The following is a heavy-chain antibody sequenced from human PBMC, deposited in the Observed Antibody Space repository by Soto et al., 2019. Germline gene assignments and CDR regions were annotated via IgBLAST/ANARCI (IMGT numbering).Heavy chain of an antibody. CDR3: AHRKPRRYSSSWSSHFDY. Sequence: SGPKRESHTRTHGKTFIFAGFSIRNKGVGVGMIRQPPGKALEWLALIYWNDDKRYSPSLKSRLTITKDTSKNQVVLTMTNMDPVDTATYYCAHRKPRRYSSSWSSHFDYWGQGTLVTGFS. D-gene: IGHD6-13*01. CDR2: IYWNDDK. CDR1: GFSIRNKGVG. J-gene: IGHJ4*02. V-gene: IGHV2-5*01.